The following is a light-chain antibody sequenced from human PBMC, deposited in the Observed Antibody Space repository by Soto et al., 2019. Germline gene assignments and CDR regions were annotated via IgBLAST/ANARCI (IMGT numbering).Light chain of an antibody. CDR2: AAS. Sequence: DTQMSQSPSSLSASVGDKITITCRTSQNINNFLNWYHQKPGRTPKLLVFAASTLQSGVPSRFSGSGSGTDFTLTISSLQPEDFATYYGQDSYSRTFGPGTRVDLK. J-gene: IGKJ3*01. CDR3: QDSYSRT. CDR1: QNINNF. V-gene: IGKV1-39*01.